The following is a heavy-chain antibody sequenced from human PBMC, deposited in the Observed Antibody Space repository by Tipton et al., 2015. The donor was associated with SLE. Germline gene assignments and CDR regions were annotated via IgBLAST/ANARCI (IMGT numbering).Heavy chain of an antibody. CDR3: ARRRSNSGSYFRADGFDI. D-gene: IGHD1-26*01. CDR2: ISAYNGNT. J-gene: IGHJ3*02. Sequence: QLVQSGAEVKKPGASVKVSCKASGYTFTSYGISWVRQAPGQGLEWMGWISAYNGNTNYAQKLQGRVTITADKSTSTACMELSSLRSEDTAVYYCARRRSNSGSYFRADGFDIWGQGTMVTVSS. CDR1: GYTFTSYG. V-gene: IGHV1-18*01.